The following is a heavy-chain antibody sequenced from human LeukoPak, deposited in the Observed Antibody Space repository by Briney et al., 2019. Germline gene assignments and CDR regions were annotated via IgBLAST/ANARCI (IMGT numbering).Heavy chain of an antibody. CDR3: ARQEQSFRISSYFDY. D-gene: IGHD6-13*01. J-gene: IGHJ4*02. V-gene: IGHV3-74*01. CDR1: GFTFSSYW. CDR2: INRDGSST. Sequence: GGSLRLSCAASGFTFSSYWMHWVRQAPGKGLVWVSRINRDGSSTSYADSVKGRFTISRDNAKNTLYLQMNSLRAEDAAVYYCARQEQSFRISSYFDYWGQGTLVTVSS.